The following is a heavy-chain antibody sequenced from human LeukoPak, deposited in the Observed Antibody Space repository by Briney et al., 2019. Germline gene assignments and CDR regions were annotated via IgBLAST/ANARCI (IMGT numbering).Heavy chain of an antibody. Sequence: GGSLRLSCAASGFTVSSNYMSWVRQAPGKGLEWVSAISGSGGSTYYADSVKGRFTVSRDNSKNTLYLKINSLRDEDTAVYYCAKGLPLTSPVGAENWGQGTLVTVSS. D-gene: IGHD1-26*01. CDR1: GFTVSSNY. CDR3: AKGLPLTSPVGAEN. V-gene: IGHV3-23*01. CDR2: ISGSGGST. J-gene: IGHJ4*02.